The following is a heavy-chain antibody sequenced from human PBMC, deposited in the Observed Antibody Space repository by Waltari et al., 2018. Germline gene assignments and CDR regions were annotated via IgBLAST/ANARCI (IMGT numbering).Heavy chain of an antibody. V-gene: IGHV1-18*04. CDR1: GYTLTSYG. CDR2: TSTYNGNT. Sequence: GQSGAEVKKPGASVKVSCKASGYTLTSYGISWVRKAPGQGLEWMGWTSTYNGNTNYAPKLTGRVTMTTDTSTTTAHMYLRSLTSDDTDVYYCARSQHSKLLGVHYFDYWGQGTLVTVSS. CDR3: ARSQHSKLLGVHYFDY. D-gene: IGHD3-10*01. J-gene: IGHJ4*02.